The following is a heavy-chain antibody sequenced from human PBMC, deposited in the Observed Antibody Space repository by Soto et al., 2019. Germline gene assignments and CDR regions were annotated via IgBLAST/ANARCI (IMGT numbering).Heavy chain of an antibody. V-gene: IGHV4-34*01. Sequence: SETLSLTCAVYGGSFSGYYWSWIRQPPGKGLEWIGEINHSGSTNYNPSLKSRVTISVDTSKNQFSLKLSSVTAADTAVYYCAREKGYYDFWSGPTPRGSFNWFDPWGQGTLVTVS. CDR2: INHSGST. CDR3: AREKGYYDFWSGPTPRGSFNWFDP. D-gene: IGHD3-3*01. J-gene: IGHJ5*02. CDR1: GGSFSGYY.